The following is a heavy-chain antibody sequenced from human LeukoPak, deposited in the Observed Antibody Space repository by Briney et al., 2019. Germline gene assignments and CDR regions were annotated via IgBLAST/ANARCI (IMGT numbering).Heavy chain of an antibody. Sequence: PGGSLRLSCAASGFTFSSYSMNWVRQAPGKGLEWVSSISSSGSYIYYADSVKGRFTISRDNAKNSLYLQMNSLRAEDTAVYYCANNIAARPFDYWGQGTLVTVSS. CDR1: GFTFSSYS. CDR2: ISSSGSYI. V-gene: IGHV3-21*01. D-gene: IGHD6-6*01. CDR3: ANNIAARPFDY. J-gene: IGHJ4*02.